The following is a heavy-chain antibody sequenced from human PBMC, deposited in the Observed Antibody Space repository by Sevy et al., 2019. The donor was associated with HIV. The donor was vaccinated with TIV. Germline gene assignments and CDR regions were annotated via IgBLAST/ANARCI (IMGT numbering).Heavy chain of an antibody. CDR1: AYTFTTHW. Sequence: GGSLRLSCKGSAYTFTTHWIGWVRQMPGKDLEWMGIMSPGDSDPRYSPSFQGQVTMSVDKSVSTAYLQWHSLETSDTAIYYCARLDSYSIGWSPRYYFDYWGQGTLVTVSS. D-gene: IGHD6-19*01. J-gene: IGHJ4*02. CDR2: MSPGDSDP. CDR3: ARLDSYSIGWSPRYYFDY. V-gene: IGHV5-51*01.